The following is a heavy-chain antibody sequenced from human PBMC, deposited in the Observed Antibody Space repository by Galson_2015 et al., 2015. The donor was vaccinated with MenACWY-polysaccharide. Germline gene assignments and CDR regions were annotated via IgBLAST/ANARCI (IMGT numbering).Heavy chain of an antibody. V-gene: IGHV3-74*01. CDR3: ARDTPGIEDFDY. J-gene: IGHJ4*02. CDR1: GFTFSNYW. CDR2: IKSDESTT. Sequence: SLRLSCAASGFTFSNYWMHWVRQAPGEGLVWVSRIKSDESTTDNADSVKGRFIMSRDNAKNSLYLQMNSLRLEDTAVYYCARDTPGIEDFDYWGQGILVTVSS. D-gene: IGHD1-1*01.